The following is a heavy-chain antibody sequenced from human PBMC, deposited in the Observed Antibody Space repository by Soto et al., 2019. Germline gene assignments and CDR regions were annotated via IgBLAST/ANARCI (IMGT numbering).Heavy chain of an antibody. Sequence: ASVKVSCKASGYTFTSYGISWVRQAPGQGLEWMGWISAYNGNTNYAQKLQGRVTMTTDTSTSTAYMELRSLRSDDTAVYYCARRVRYSDFWSGYPWNYYGTDVWGQGTTVTVSS. J-gene: IGHJ6*02. CDR3: ARRVRYSDFWSGYPWNYYGTDV. CDR1: GYTFTSYG. V-gene: IGHV1-18*01. D-gene: IGHD3-3*01. CDR2: ISAYNGNT.